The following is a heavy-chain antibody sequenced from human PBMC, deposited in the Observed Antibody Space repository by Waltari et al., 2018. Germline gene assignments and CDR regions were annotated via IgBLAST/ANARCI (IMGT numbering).Heavy chain of an antibody. CDR3: AKSSGSYYEVFDY. CDR1: GFAFANYG. D-gene: IGHD1-26*01. V-gene: IGHV3-23*04. CDR2: ISGSGGTT. J-gene: IGHJ4*02. Sequence: EVRLVESGGGLVQPGGSLRLSFAASGFAFANYGMSWVRQAPGKGLECVSSISGSGGTTYYADSVKGRFTMSKDNSKNTLFLQMNSLRVDDTADYYCAKSSGSYYEVFDYWGRGTLVTVSS.